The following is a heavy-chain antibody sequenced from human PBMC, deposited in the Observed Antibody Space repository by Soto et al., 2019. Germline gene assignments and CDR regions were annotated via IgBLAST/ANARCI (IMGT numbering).Heavy chain of an antibody. V-gene: IGHV3-7*02. J-gene: IGHJ4*02. CDR1: GFTFSGHL. CDR2: IKQDGSEK. Sequence: GGPLRRCCAASGFTFSGHLMSWVSQEQGKGLEWVANIKQDGSEKYYVDSVKGRFTISRDNAKNSLYLQMNSLRAEDTAVYYCAGTYYDILTGPGPGLLRDWGQGTLVPVSP. CDR3: AGTYYDILTGPGPGLLRD. D-gene: IGHD3-9*01.